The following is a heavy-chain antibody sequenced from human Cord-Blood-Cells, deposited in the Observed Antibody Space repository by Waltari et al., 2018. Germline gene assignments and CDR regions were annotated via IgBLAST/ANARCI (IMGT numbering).Heavy chain of an antibody. CDR1: GYSISSGYY. CDR3: ARAGPARFFAFDI. V-gene: IGHV4-38-2*01. D-gene: IGHD6-6*01. Sequence: QVQLQESGPGLVKPSETLSLTCAVSGYSISSGYYWGWIRQPPGKGLEWIGSIYHSGSTYYNPALKSRVTISGDTAKNQFSLKLSSVTAADTAVYYCARAGPARFFAFDIWGQGTMVTVSS. J-gene: IGHJ3*02. CDR2: IYHSGST.